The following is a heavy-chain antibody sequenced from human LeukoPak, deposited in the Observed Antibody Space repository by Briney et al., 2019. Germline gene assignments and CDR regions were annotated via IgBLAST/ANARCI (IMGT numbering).Heavy chain of an antibody. V-gene: IGHV4-39*01. D-gene: IGHD6-13*01. CDR2: IYYRGST. Sequence: SETLSLTCTVSGGSISSSSYYWGWIRQPPGKGLEWSGRIYYRGSTYYNPCLKSRVTISVDTSKNQFSLKLSSVTAADTAVYYCARGLIAAAGNGDFDYWGQGTLVTVSS. CDR1: GGSISSSSYY. CDR3: ARGLIAAAGNGDFDY. J-gene: IGHJ4*02.